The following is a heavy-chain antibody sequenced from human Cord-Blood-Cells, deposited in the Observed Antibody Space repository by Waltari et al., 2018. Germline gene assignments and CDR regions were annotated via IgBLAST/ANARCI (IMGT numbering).Heavy chain of an antibody. J-gene: IGHJ4*02. CDR1: GGSFSGYY. CDR3: ARGYSSGWYRLVTKVVYYFDY. CDR2: INHSGST. Sequence: QVQLQQWGAGLLKPSETLSLTCAVYGGSFSGYYWSWIRQPPGKGLEWIGEINHSGSTNYNPSLKSRVTISVDTSKNQFSLKLSSVTAADTAVYYCARGYSSGWYRLVTKVVYYFDYWGQGTLVTVSS. D-gene: IGHD6-19*01. V-gene: IGHV4-34*01.